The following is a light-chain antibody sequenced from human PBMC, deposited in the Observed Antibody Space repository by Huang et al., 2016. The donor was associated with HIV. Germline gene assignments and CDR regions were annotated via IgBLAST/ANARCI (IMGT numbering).Light chain of an antibody. J-gene: IGKJ1*01. CDR1: HSLLHSDGNTY. V-gene: IGKV2-30*02. CDR3: MQGTHWPQT. CDR2: KVS. Sequence: DVVLTQSPLSLPVTLGQPASISCKSSHSLLHSDGNTYLNWLLQRPGQAPRRLIYKVSNRDFGVPARFSGSGSGADFTLTISRVEADDIGVYYCMQGTHWPQTFGQGTKVEVK.